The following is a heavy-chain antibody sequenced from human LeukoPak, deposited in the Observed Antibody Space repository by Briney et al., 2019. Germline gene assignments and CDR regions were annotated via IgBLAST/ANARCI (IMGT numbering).Heavy chain of an antibody. CDR1: GGSISSYY. CDR2: IYTSGST. Sequence: SETLSLTSTVSGGSISSYYWSWICQPAGKGLEWIGRIYTSGSTNYNPSPNSRVTMSEDTSKHQFSLKLSSVTAADTAVYYCARKRVLDRDDDVSWFDPWGQGPLVTVSS. J-gene: IGHJ5*02. V-gene: IGHV4-4*07. CDR3: ARKRVLDRDDDVSWFDP. D-gene: IGHD1-1*01.